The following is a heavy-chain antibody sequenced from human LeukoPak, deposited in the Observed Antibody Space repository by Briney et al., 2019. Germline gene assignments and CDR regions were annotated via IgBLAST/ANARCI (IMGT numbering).Heavy chain of an antibody. Sequence: PEASVKVSCMASGYTFTSYGISWVRQPPGRGVEWMGWISAYNGNTNYAQKLQGRVTMTTDTSTSTAYMELRSLRSDDTAVYYCARGGSSSSKDYYYGMDVWGQGTTVTVSS. D-gene: IGHD6-6*01. CDR2: ISAYNGNT. V-gene: IGHV1-18*01. CDR3: ARGGSSSSKDYYYGMDV. J-gene: IGHJ6*02. CDR1: GYTFTSYG.